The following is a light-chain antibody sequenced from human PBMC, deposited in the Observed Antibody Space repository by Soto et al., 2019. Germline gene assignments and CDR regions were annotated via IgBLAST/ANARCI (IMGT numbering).Light chain of an antibody. CDR2: DAS. CDR1: QSVSSY. Sequence: EIVLSQSPATLSLSPGERATLSCRASQSVSSYLAWYQQKPGQAPRLLIYDASTRPTGIPPRFSGSGSGAAFTLTISCLEPEDFAGYCCRERGIRPRPFGQGTMADIK. J-gene: IGKJ1*01. CDR3: RERGIRPRP. V-gene: IGKV3-11*01.